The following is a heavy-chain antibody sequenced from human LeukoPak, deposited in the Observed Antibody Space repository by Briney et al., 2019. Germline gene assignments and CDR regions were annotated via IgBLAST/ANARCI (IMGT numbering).Heavy chain of an antibody. CDR3: ARDRRDFWNPTGFDY. CDR1: GGSISSGDYY. D-gene: IGHD3-3*01. Sequence: SETLSLTCTVSGGSISSGDYYWSWIRQPPGKGLEWIGYIYYSGSTYYNPSLKSRVTISVDTSKNQFSLKLSSVTAADTAVYYCARDRRDFWNPTGFDYWGQGTLVTVSS. V-gene: IGHV4-30-4*08. J-gene: IGHJ4*02. CDR2: IYYSGST.